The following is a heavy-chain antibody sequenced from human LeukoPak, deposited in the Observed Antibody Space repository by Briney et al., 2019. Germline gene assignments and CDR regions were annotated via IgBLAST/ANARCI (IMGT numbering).Heavy chain of an antibody. CDR3: ARLVDGANARVDS. Sequence: SETLSLTCTVSRGSLSTDHCAWIRQPPGKGLEWIGYIFYTGRARYNPSLQRRATLTVDRSKNEASLKLRSVPAADTATYYCARLVDGANARVDSWGQGDLVTVSS. D-gene: IGHD4/OR15-4a*01. CDR1: RGSLSTDH. V-gene: IGHV4-59*08. J-gene: IGHJ4*02. CDR2: IFYTGRA.